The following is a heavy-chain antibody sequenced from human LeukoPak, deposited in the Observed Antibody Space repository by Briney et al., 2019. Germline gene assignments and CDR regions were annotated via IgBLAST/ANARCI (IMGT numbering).Heavy chain of an antibody. CDR2: IYRDGRT. J-gene: IGHJ4*02. D-gene: IGHD3-10*01. CDR1: RFAVSSNY. Sequence: GGSLRLSCAAPRFAVSSNYMSWVRQAPGKGLEWVSVIYRDGRTYYADSVKGRFTISRDISNNTLFLQMTSLRAEDTAVYYCAKVKGWYGEGYFDYWGQGTLVTVSS. V-gene: IGHV3-53*01. CDR3: AKVKGWYGEGYFDY.